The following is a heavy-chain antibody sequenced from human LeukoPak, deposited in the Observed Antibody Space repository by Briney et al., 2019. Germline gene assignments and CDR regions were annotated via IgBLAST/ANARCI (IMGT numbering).Heavy chain of an antibody. D-gene: IGHD4-17*01. J-gene: IGHJ4*02. Sequence: SETLSLTCTVSGGSISSYYWSWIRQPPGKGLESIGYIYYSNTNYNPPLKSRVTISVDTSKNQFSLKLSSVTAADTAVYYCARLKYGDYGLYYFDYWGQGTLVTVSS. CDR2: IYYSNT. V-gene: IGHV4-59*08. CDR1: GGSISSYY. CDR3: ARLKYGDYGLYYFDY.